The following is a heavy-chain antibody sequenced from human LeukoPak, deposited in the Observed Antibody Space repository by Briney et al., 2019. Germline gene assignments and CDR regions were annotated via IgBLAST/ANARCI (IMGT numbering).Heavy chain of an antibody. CDR2: IYYSGST. V-gene: IGHV4-59*01. D-gene: IGHD3-10*01. CDR3: AREGGGLLWFGELSSCAIDI. CDR1: GGSISSYY. Sequence: SETLSLTCTVSGGSISSYYWSWIRQPPGKGLEWIGYIYYSGSTNYNPSLKSRVTISVDTSKNQFSLKLSSVTAADTAVYYCAREGGGLLWFGELSSCAIDILGQGTMVTVSS. J-gene: IGHJ3*02.